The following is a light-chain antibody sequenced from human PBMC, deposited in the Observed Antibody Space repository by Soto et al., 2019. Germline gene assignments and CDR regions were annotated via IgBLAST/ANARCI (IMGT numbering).Light chain of an antibody. Sequence: VMTQSPATLSVSPGDRAILSCRASHSVNTNLAWYQQRPGQAPSLLIYGASSRATGIPDRFSGSGSGTDFTLTISRLEPEDFAVYYCQQYGSSPRTFGQGTRWIS. CDR1: HSVNTN. J-gene: IGKJ1*01. V-gene: IGKV3-20*01. CDR3: QQYGSSPRT. CDR2: GAS.